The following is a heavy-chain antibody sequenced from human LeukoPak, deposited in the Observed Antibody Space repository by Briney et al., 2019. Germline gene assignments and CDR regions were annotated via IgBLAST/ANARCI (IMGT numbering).Heavy chain of an antibody. Sequence: PGGSLRLSCAAPGFSFSSYGMSWVRQAPGKGLVWVSAISGSGDRTYYADSVKGRFTISRDNPRNTLYLQLNSLRAEDTAVYYCAKIQGYFDYWGQGALVTVSS. CDR2: ISGSGDRT. CDR3: AKIQGYFDY. V-gene: IGHV3-23*01. J-gene: IGHJ4*02. CDR1: GFSFSSYG.